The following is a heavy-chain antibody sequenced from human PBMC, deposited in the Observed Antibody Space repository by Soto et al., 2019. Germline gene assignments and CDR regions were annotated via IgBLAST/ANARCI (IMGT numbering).Heavy chain of an antibody. Sequence: EVQLVESGGGLIQPGGSLRLSCAVSGFTVRANYMSWVRQAPGKGLEWVSVIYSGDTTYYADSVKGRFIISRDISKNMLYLQMNILRAESTAVYYCHGYGYWGEGTLVTVSS. CDR3: HGYGY. CDR2: IYSGDTT. J-gene: IGHJ4*02. D-gene: IGHD5-18*01. CDR1: GFTVRANY. V-gene: IGHV3-53*01.